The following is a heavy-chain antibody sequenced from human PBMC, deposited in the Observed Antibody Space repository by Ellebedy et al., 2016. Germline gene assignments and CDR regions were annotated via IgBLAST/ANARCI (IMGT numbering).Heavy chain of an antibody. J-gene: IGHJ4*02. Sequence: ASVKVSCKGSGYSFTNYWIGWVRQMPGKGLEWMGIIYLGDSDTRYSPSFQGQVTISADKSISTAYLQWSSLKASDTAMYYCARQGNGSAAIGYWGQGTLVTVSS. CDR1: GYSFTNYW. CDR3: ARQGNGSAAIGY. CDR2: IYLGDSDT. D-gene: IGHD3-10*01. V-gene: IGHV5-51*01.